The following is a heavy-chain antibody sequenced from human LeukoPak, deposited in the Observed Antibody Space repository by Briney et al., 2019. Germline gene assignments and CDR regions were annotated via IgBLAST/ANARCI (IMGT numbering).Heavy chain of an antibody. V-gene: IGHV3-7*01. CDR2: IKQDGSEK. D-gene: IGHD3-9*01. Sequence: GGSLRLSCAASGFTFSSYWMSWVRQAPGKGLEWVANIKQDGSEKYYVDSVRGRFTISRDNAKNSLYLQMNSLRAVDTAVYYCARGDWLLYAFDYWGQGTLVTVSS. CDR1: GFTFSSYW. CDR3: ARGDWLLYAFDY. J-gene: IGHJ4*02.